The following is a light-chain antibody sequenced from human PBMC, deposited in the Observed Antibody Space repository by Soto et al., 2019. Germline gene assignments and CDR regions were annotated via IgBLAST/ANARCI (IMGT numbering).Light chain of an antibody. J-gene: IGKJ1*01. CDR3: QQYNNWAPGT. CDR2: GAS. Sequence: EIVMTQSPATLSVSPGERATLSCRASQSVSSNLAWYQQKPGQAPRLLIYGASTRATGIPARFSGSGSGTEFTLPIRRLQSEDFAVYYCQQYNNWAPGTFGQGTKVEIK. CDR1: QSVSSN. V-gene: IGKV3-15*01.